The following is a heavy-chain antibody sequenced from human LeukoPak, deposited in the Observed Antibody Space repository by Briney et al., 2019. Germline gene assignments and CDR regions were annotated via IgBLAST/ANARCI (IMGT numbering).Heavy chain of an antibody. CDR2: ISYDGSNK. CDR1: GFTFSSYG. Sequence: GGSLRLSCAASGFTFSSYGMHWVRQAPGKGLEWVAVISYDGSNKYYADSVKGRFTISRDNSKSTLYLQMNSLRAEDTAVYYCAKARAYDFWSGSHGSCDYWGQGTLVTVSS. D-gene: IGHD3-3*01. J-gene: IGHJ4*02. V-gene: IGHV3-30*18. CDR3: AKARAYDFWSGSHGSCDY.